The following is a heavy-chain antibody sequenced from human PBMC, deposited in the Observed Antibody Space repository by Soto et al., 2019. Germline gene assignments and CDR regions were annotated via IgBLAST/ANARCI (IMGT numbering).Heavy chain of an antibody. V-gene: IGHV1-46*01. J-gene: IGHJ6*02. CDR1: GYSFSNFY. D-gene: IGHD2-21*01. Sequence: ASVKVSCKPSGYSFSNFYVHWVRQAPGQGLEWMGIIDPSSGTTSYTQKFQERVTMTRDTSMSTVYMELNSLRAEDTAVYYCAKEDQSLRIFGATDYYGMDVWGQGTTVTVSS. CDR3: AKEDQSLRIFGATDYYGMDV. CDR2: IDPSSGTT.